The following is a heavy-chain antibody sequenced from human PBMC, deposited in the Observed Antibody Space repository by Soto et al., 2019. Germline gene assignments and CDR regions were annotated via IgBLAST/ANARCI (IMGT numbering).Heavy chain of an antibody. D-gene: IGHD2-2*01. Sequence: GGSLRLSCAASWFTFSGSAMHWVRQASGKGLEWVGRIRSKANSYATAYAASVKGRFTISRDDSKNTAYLQMNSLKTEDTAVYYCARVDRPRYCSSTSCYYYGMDVWGQGTTVTVSS. J-gene: IGHJ6*02. CDR2: IRSKANSYAT. V-gene: IGHV3-73*01. CDR3: ARVDRPRYCSSTSCYYYGMDV. CDR1: WFTFSGSA.